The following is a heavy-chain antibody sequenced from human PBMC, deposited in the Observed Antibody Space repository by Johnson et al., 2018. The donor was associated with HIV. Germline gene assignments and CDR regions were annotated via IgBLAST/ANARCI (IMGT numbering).Heavy chain of an antibody. CDR1: GFTFDDYD. Sequence: VQLVESGGNVVRPGGSLRLSCAASGFTFDDYDMSWVRQAPGKGLEWVSGINWNGGSTGYADSVKGRFTISRDTAKNSLYLQMNSLRAEDTALYYCARGKLPAALRRGDAFDIWGQGTMVNVSS. CDR3: ARGKLPAALRRGDAFDI. CDR2: INWNGGST. J-gene: IGHJ3*02. V-gene: IGHV3-20*04. D-gene: IGHD2-2*01.